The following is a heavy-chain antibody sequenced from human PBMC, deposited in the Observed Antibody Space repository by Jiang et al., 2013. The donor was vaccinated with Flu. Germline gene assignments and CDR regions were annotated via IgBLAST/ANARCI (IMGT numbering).Heavy chain of an antibody. CDR1: GGTFSSYA. J-gene: IGHJ6*02. D-gene: IGHD5-12*01. Sequence: KVSCKASGGTFSSYAISWVRQAPGQGLEWMGGIIPIFGTANYAQKFQGRVTITADESTSTAYMELSSLRSEDTAVYYCARHSGYLYYYYGMDVWGQGTTVTVSS. CDR3: ARHSGYLYYYYGMDV. V-gene: IGHV1-69*01. CDR2: IIPIFGTA.